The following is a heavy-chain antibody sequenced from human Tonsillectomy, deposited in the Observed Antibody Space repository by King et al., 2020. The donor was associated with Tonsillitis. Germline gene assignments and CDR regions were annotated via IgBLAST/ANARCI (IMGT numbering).Heavy chain of an antibody. CDR3: AGEGVICAAVDDSSDI. CDR1: GFTFNFYY. Sequence: EVQLVESGGGLVQPGGSLRLSCVASGFTFNFYYMTWVRQAPGKGLEWVANIKQDGSEQFYADSVKGRFTIYRDNARHSLFLQMSSLRVGDTAVYYCAGEGVICAAVDDSSDIGGQGTLVTVSS. J-gene: IGHJ3*02. D-gene: IGHD2-15*01. V-gene: IGHV3-7*03. CDR2: IKQDGSEQ.